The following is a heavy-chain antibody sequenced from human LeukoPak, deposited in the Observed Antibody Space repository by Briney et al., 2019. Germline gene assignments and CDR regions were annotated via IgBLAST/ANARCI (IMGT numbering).Heavy chain of an antibody. CDR1: GFTFNSYA. V-gene: IGHV3-23*01. CDR2: VTGSGSAT. Sequence: PGGSLRLSCAASGFTFNSYAMSWVRQASGKGLEWVSTVTGSGSATYYADSVKGRFTISRDNSKNTLYLQMNSLRAEDTAVYCCARRAFSNYGMDVWGQGTTVTVSS. J-gene: IGHJ6*02. D-gene: IGHD2-2*01. CDR3: ARRAFSNYGMDV.